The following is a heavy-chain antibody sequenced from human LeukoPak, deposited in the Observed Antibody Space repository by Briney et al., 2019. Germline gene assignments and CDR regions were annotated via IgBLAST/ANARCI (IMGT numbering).Heavy chain of an antibody. CDR1: GLTFSRYS. V-gene: IGHV3-21*01. CDR3: AAQSSTSGWFDL. CDR2: ISYSSSYI. D-gene: IGHD6-6*01. J-gene: IGHJ5*02. Sequence: GGSLRLSCAASGLTFSRYSMSWVRQAPGKGLEWVSSISYSSSYIYYADSVKGRCTISRDNAKNSLYLQMNSLRAEDTAVYYCAAQSSTSGWFDLWGQGTLVTVSS.